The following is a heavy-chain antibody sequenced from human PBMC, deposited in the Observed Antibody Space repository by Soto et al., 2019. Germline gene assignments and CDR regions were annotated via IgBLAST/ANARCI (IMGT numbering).Heavy chain of an antibody. CDR1: GFTFSDYY. CDR2: ISSSSSYT. J-gene: IGHJ4*02. D-gene: IGHD6-13*01. Sequence: QVQLVESGGGLVKPGGSLRLPCAASGFTFSDYYMSWIRQAPGKGLEWVSYISSSSSYTNYADSVKGRFTISRDNAKNSLYLQMNSVRAEDAAVYYCARDRYSSSWDKFDYWGQGTLVTVSS. V-gene: IGHV3-11*06. CDR3: ARDRYSSSWDKFDY.